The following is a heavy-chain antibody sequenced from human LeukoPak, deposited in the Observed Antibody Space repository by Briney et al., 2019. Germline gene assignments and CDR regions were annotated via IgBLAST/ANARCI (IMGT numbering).Heavy chain of an antibody. J-gene: IGHJ5*02. Sequence: ASVKVSCKASGYTFTGYYMHWVRQAPGQGLEWMGWINPNRGGTNYAQKFQGRVTMTRDTSISTAYMELSRLRSDDTAVYYCARERQKGRWLQRGGNRFDPWGQGTLVTVSS. V-gene: IGHV1-2*02. CDR1: GYTFTGYY. CDR3: ARERQKGRWLQRGGNRFDP. D-gene: IGHD5-12*01. CDR2: INPNRGGT.